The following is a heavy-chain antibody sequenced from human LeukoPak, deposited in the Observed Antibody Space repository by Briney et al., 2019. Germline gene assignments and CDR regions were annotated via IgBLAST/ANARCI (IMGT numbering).Heavy chain of an antibody. V-gene: IGHV3-7*01. CDR3: ARDPYCGGDCASSLDY. D-gene: IGHD2-21*02. CDR2: IQQNGGEK. Sequence: GGSLRLSCAASGFTFRNYAVSWVRQAPGKGLEWVANIQQNGGEKNYVDSVKGRFTISRDNAKNSLYLQMNNLRAEDTAVYYCARDPYCGGDCASSLDYWGQGTLVTVSS. CDR1: GFTFRNYA. J-gene: IGHJ4*02.